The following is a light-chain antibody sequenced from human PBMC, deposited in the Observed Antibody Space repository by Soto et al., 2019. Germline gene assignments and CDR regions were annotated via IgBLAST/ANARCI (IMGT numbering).Light chain of an antibody. CDR3: QQRTNWPSWT. CDR2: DAS. CDR1: QSVSSY. Sequence: EIVLTQSPATLSLSPGERATLSCRASQSVSSYLAWYQQKPGQAPRLLIYDASNRATGIPARFSGSGSGTDFTRTISSLEPDDFAVYYCQQRTNWPSWTVGQGTKVEIK. V-gene: IGKV3-11*01. J-gene: IGKJ1*01.